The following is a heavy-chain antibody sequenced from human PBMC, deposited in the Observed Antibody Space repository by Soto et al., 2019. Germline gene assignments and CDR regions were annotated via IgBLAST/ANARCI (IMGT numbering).Heavy chain of an antibody. D-gene: IGHD6-13*01. CDR1: GYTFTGYY. CDR3: GRGNLRTISRSGLGSSSWSDYYYYGMDV. Sequence: GASVKVSCKASGYTFTGYYMHWVRQAPGQGLEWMGWINPNSGGTNYAQKFQGWVTMTRDTSISTAYMELSRLRSYDTAVYYCGRGNLRTISRSGLGSSSWSDYYYYGMDVWGQGTTVTVSS. CDR2: INPNSGGT. J-gene: IGHJ6*02. V-gene: IGHV1-2*04.